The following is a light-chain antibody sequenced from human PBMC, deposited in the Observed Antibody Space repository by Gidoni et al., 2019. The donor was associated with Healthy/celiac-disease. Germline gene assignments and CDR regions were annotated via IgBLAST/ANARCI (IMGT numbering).Light chain of an antibody. Sequence: DIVMTQSPDSLAVFLGERATINCKSSQGVLSSSNTKNYLAWYQKKPGQPPKLIIYWATTRESGVDNRCSSSGWGDYFLLTSRRVHAEDVAVYYQQQCYSTPRTFGQGTKVEIK. CDR2: WAT. V-gene: IGKV4-1*01. CDR3: QQCYSTPRT. CDR1: QGVLSSSNTKNY. J-gene: IGKJ1*01.